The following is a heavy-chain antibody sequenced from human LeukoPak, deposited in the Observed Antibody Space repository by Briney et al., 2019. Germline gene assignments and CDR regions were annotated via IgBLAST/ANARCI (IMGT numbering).Heavy chain of an antibody. CDR2: IHSSGST. Sequence: SETLSLTCTVSGDSINSYYRSWIRQPAGKGLEWIGRIHSSGSTNYNPSLKSQVTMSVDTSKNQFSLKLTSVTAADTAVYFCARGRRRGISCRGSSCCEGDWFDPWGQGILVTVSS. V-gene: IGHV4-4*07. CDR3: ARGRRRGISCRGSSCCEGDWFDP. CDR1: GDSINSYY. D-gene: IGHD2-2*01. J-gene: IGHJ5*02.